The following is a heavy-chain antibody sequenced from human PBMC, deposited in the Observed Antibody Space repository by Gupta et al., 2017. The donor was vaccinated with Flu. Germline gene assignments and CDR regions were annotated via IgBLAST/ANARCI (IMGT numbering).Heavy chain of an antibody. CDR2: ISSSSSYI. CDR1: GFTFSSYS. J-gene: IGHJ3*02. Sequence: EVQLVESGGGLVKPGGSLRLSCAASGFTFSSYSMNWVRQAPGKGLEWVSSISSSSSYIYYADSVKGRFTISRDNAKNSLYLQMNSLRAEDTAVYYCAGGSYRVNGAFDIWGQGTMVTVSS. CDR3: AGGSYRVNGAFDI. V-gene: IGHV3-21*01. D-gene: IGHD1-26*01.